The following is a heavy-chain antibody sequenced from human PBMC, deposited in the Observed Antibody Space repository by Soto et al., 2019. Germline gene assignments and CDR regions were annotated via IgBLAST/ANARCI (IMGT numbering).Heavy chain of an antibody. D-gene: IGHD4-17*01. V-gene: IGHV4-59*08. CDR1: GGSITSYY. CDR3: ARGEVDYGDYLSNFDY. CDR2: IYFSGSA. J-gene: IGHJ4*02. Sequence: PSETLSLTCTVSGGSITSYYWSWIRQPPGKGLEWIGYIYFSGSANYNPSLKSRVTISVDTSKNQFSLKLSSVTAADTAVYYCARGEVDYGDYLSNFDYWGQGTLVTVSS.